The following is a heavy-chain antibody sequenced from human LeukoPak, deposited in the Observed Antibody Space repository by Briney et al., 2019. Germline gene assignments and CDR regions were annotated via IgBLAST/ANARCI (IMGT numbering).Heavy chain of an antibody. J-gene: IGHJ4*02. D-gene: IGHD3-10*01. CDR3: ARVLQEWFGELSYFDY. Sequence: SQTLSLTCAISGDSVSSNSAAWNWIRQSPSRGLEWLGRTYYRSKWYNDYAVSVKGRITINPDTSKNQFSLKLSSVTAADTAVYYCARVLQEWFGELSYFDYWGQGTLVTVSS. CDR1: GDSVSSNSAA. CDR2: TYYRSKWYN. V-gene: IGHV6-1*01.